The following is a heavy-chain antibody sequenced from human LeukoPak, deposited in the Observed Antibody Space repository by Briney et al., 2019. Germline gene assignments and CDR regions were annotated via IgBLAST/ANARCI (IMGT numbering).Heavy chain of an antibody. V-gene: IGHV4-59*08. Sequence: KPSETLSLTCTVSGGSISSYYWSWIRQPPGKGLEWIGYIYYSGCTNYNPSLKSRVTISVDTSKNQFSLKLSSVTAADTAVYYCARLWFGEFHYNWFDPWGQGTLVTVSS. J-gene: IGHJ5*02. D-gene: IGHD3-10*01. CDR3: ARLWFGEFHYNWFDP. CDR1: GGSISSYY. CDR2: IYYSGCT.